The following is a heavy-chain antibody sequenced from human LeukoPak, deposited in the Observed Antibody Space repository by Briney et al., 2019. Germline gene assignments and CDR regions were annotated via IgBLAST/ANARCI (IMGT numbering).Heavy chain of an antibody. Sequence: SETLSLTCTVSGGSISSSSYYWGWVRQPPGKGLEWIGYIYYSGSTNYNPSLKSRVTISVDTSKNQFSLKLSSVTAADTAVYYCARGLGGSYHYWGQGTLVTVSS. CDR1: GGSISSSSYY. CDR2: IYYSGST. D-gene: IGHD1-26*01. J-gene: IGHJ4*02. CDR3: ARGLGGSYHY. V-gene: IGHV4-61*05.